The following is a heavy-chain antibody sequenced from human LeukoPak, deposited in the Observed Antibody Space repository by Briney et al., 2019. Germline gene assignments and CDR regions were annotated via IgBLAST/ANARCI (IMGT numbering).Heavy chain of an antibody. D-gene: IGHD2-15*01. V-gene: IGHV4-34*01. Sequence: SETLSLTCAVYGGSFSGYYWSWIRQPPGKGLEWIGEINHSGSTNYNPSLKSRVTISVDTSKNQFSLKLSSVTAADTAVYYCARRIVVVVAATYIDYWGQGTLVTVSS. CDR1: GGSFSGYY. J-gene: IGHJ4*02. CDR2: INHSGST. CDR3: ARRIVVVVAATYIDY.